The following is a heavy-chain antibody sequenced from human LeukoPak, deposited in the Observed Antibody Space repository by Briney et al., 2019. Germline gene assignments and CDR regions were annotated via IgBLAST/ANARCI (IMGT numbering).Heavy chain of an antibody. CDR1: GFTFSTYV. V-gene: IGHV3-64D*06. J-gene: IGHJ4*02. CDR3: VRGTGY. CDR2: ISSNGDNT. Sequence: GGSLRLSCSVSGFTFSTYVMHWVRQAPGKGLEYVSAISSNGDNTYYADSVKGRFTISRDNSKNTLYLQMSSLRADDTAVYYCVRGTGYWGLGTLVTVSS.